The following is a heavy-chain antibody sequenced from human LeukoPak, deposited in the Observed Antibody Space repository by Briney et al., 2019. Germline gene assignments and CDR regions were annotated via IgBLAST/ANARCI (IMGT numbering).Heavy chain of an antibody. CDR2: ISAYNGNT. J-gene: IGHJ4*02. CDR1: GYTFTSYG. D-gene: IGHD6-13*01. CDR3: AKSIAAAGTGGTLNDY. Sequence: ASVKVSCKASGYTFTSYGISWVRQAPGQGLEWMGWISAYNGNTNYAQKLQGRVTMTTDTSTSTAYMELRSLRSDDTAVYYCAKSIAAAGTGGTLNDYWGQGTLVTVSS. V-gene: IGHV1-18*01.